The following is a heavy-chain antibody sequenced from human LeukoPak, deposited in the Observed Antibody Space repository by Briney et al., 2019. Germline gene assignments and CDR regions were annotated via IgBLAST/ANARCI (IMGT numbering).Heavy chain of an antibody. J-gene: IGHJ4*02. CDR1: GGTFSSYA. Sequence: ASVKVSCKASGGTFSSYAISWVRQAPGQGLEWMGWISASAVINHAHKFQDRVTMTADAVTTTVYMELRNLKSDDTALYFCVRDAVNRGKFDLWGQGTLVTVSS. D-gene: IGHD3-9*01. V-gene: IGHV1-18*01. CDR3: VRDAVNRGKFDL. CDR2: ISASAVI.